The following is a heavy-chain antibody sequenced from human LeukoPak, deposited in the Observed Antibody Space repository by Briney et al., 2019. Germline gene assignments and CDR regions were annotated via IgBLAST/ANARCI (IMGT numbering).Heavy chain of an antibody. CDR3: TTDEDWNYARKDV. CDR2: IRSKAYGGTT. J-gene: IGHJ6*02. Sequence: PGGSLRLSCAASGFTFSSYAMSWVRQAPGKGLEWVGFIRSKAYGGTTEYAASVKGRFTISRDDSKSTLYLQMNSLKIEDTAVYYCTTDEDWNYARKDVWGQGATVIVSS. V-gene: IGHV3-49*04. D-gene: IGHD1-7*01. CDR1: GFTFSSYA.